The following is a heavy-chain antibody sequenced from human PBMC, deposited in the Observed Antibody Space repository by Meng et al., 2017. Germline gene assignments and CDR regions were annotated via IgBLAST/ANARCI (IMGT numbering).Heavy chain of an antibody. CDR1: GYTFTGYY. CDR2: INPNSGGT. CDR3: ARSHVLLWFGEDLDY. V-gene: IGHV1-2*02. J-gene: IGHJ4*02. Sequence: GRLGQSGAEVKKPGASVKVSGKASGYTFTGYYMHWVRQAPGQGLEWMGWINPNSGGTNYAQKFQGRVTMTRDTSISTAYMELSRLRSEDTAVYYCARSHVLLWFGEDLDYWGQGTLVTVSS. D-gene: IGHD3-10*01.